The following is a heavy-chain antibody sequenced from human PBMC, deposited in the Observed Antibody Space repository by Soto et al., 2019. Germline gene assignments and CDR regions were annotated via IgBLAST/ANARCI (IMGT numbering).Heavy chain of an antibody. CDR3: ARSTPRYYYYGMDV. CDR2: ISYDGSNK. CDR1: GFTFSSYA. J-gene: IGHJ6*02. V-gene: IGHV3-30-3*01. Sequence: QVQLVESGGGVVQPGRSLRLSCAASGFTFSSYAMHWVRRAPGKGLEWVAVISYDGSNKYYADSVKGRFTISRDNSKNTLYLQMNSLRAEDTAVYYCARSTPRYYYYGMDVWGQGTTVTVSS.